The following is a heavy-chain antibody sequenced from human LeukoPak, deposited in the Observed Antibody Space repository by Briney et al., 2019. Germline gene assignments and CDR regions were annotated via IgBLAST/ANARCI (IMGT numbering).Heavy chain of an antibody. V-gene: IGHV3-74*01. CDR1: GLKFSDYW. Sequence: GGSLRLSCEVSGLKFSDYWMHWVLQAPGQGLVWVSRTNLHGTNADYADSVKGRFTISRDNAKNSVYLQMNSLKTEDTAIYYCASGYTYVRLGDHWGQGTLVTVSS. CDR3: ASGYTYVRLGDH. CDR2: TNLHGTNA. J-gene: IGHJ4*02. D-gene: IGHD5-18*01.